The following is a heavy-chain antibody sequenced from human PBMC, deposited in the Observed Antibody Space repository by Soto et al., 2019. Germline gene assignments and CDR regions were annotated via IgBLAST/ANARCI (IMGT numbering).Heavy chain of an antibody. Sequence: SVKVSCKASGGTFYNYGFSWMRQAPGQGLEWMGRIIPVLGIANYAEKFQGRVTITADKSTSTAYMELSSLRSEDTAVYYCARQTGPAAYYFDYWGQGTLVTVSS. CDR2: IIPVLGIA. J-gene: IGHJ4*02. V-gene: IGHV1-69*04. CDR1: GGTFYNYG. CDR3: ARQTGPAAYYFDY.